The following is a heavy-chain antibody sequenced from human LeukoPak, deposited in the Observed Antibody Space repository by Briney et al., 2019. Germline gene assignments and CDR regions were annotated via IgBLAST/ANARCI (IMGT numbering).Heavy chain of an antibody. D-gene: IGHD3-22*01. Sequence: SETLSLTCAVYGGSFSGYYWSWIRQPPGKGLEWIGEINHSGSTNYNPSLKSRVTISVDTSKNQFSLKLSSVTAADTAVYYCARDRVKYYYDSSGYSSLEYWGQGTLVTVS. CDR3: ARDRVKYYYDSSGYSSLEY. CDR1: GGSFSGYY. J-gene: IGHJ4*02. CDR2: INHSGST. V-gene: IGHV4-34*01.